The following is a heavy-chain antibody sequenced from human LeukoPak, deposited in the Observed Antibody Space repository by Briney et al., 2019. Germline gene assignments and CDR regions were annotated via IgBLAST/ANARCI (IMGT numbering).Heavy chain of an antibody. V-gene: IGHV3-30-3*01. Sequence: GGSLRLSCSASGLTFSSYSFNWVRQAPGKGLEWVAVISHDGSNKYYADSLRGRFTISRDNSKNTLYLQMNNLRTEDTAVYYCAKGGGSHFDYWGQGTLVTVSS. CDR1: GLTFSSYS. D-gene: IGHD1-26*01. J-gene: IGHJ4*02. CDR2: ISHDGSNK. CDR3: AKGGGSHFDY.